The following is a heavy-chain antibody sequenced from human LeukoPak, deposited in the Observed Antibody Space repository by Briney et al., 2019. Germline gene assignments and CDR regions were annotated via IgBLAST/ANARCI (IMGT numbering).Heavy chain of an antibody. Sequence: GGSLRLSCAASGFTFSSYSMNWVRQAPGKGLEWVSSISSSSSYIYYADSVKGRFTISRDNAKNTLYLRMNSLRGEDTAIYYCATSGRYAGDAFDIWGQGTMVTVSS. CDR1: GFTFSSYS. CDR2: ISSSSSYI. V-gene: IGHV3-21*01. CDR3: ATSGRYAGDAFDI. D-gene: IGHD1-7*01. J-gene: IGHJ3*02.